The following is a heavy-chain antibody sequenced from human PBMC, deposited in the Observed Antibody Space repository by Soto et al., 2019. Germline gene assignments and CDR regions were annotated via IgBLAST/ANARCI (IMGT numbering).Heavy chain of an antibody. V-gene: IGHV3-33*01. Sequence: GGSLRLSCAASGFTFSSYGMHWVRQAPGKGLEWVAVIWYDGSNKYYADSVKGRFTISRDNSKNTLYLQMNSLRAEDTAVYYCARDGGYSSSWYLYNWFDPWGQGTLVTVSS. CDR2: IWYDGSNK. CDR3: ARDGGYSSSWYLYNWFDP. D-gene: IGHD6-13*01. J-gene: IGHJ5*02. CDR1: GFTFSSYG.